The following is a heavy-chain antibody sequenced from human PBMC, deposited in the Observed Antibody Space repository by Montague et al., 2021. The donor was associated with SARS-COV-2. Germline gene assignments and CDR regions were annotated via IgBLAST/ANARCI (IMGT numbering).Heavy chain of an antibody. CDR3: ARETLTADAIDI. CDR2: FYSVGST. J-gene: IGHJ3*02. Sequence: SETLSLTCTASGASVSSSDWGWIRQPPGKGLEWIGYFYSVGSTDYNSSLKSRDTISRDTSKNQFSLKVRSVTAADTAIYYCARETLTADAIDIWGQGTMVTVSS. CDR1: GASVSSSD. D-gene: IGHD5-18*01. V-gene: IGHV4-59*02.